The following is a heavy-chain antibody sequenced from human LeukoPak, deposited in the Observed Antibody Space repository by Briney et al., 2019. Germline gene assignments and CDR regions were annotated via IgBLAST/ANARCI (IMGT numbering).Heavy chain of an antibody. V-gene: IGHV4-4*02. CDR3: ARVRYSDSSVLTRKRSYYFDY. D-gene: IGHD3-22*01. J-gene: IGHJ4*02. CDR1: GGSISNNNW. Sequence: KPSETLSLTCAVSGGSISNNNWWSWVRQSPEKGLEWIGEIYHSGSTNYNPSLKSRVTMSVDTSKNQFSLKLSSVTAADTAVYYCARVRYSDSSVLTRKRSYYFDYWGQGTLVTVSS. CDR2: IYHSGST.